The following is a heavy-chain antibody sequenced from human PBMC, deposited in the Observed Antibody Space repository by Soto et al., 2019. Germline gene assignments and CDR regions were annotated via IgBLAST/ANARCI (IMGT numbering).Heavy chain of an antibody. Sequence: PGESLKISCKGSGYSFTSYWIGWVRQMPGKGLEWMGIIYPGDSDTRYSPSFQGQVTMTRDTSISTAYMELSRLRSDDTAVYYCARDRGGISGYYGMDVWGQGTTVTVSS. V-gene: IGHV5-51*01. D-gene: IGHD3-16*01. CDR3: ARDRGGISGYYGMDV. CDR2: IYPGDSDT. J-gene: IGHJ6*02. CDR1: GYSFTSYW.